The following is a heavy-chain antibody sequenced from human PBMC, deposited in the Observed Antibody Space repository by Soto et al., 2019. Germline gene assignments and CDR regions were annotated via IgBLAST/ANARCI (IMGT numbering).Heavy chain of an antibody. CDR3: ATSRTSIAVACETEYYFDY. CDR2: INPNSGGT. CDR1: GYTFTDFY. V-gene: IGHV1-2*04. D-gene: IGHD6-19*01. J-gene: IGHJ4*02. Sequence: QVQLVQSGAEVKKPGASVKVSCKPSGYTFTDFYMHWVRQAPGQGREWMGWINPNSGGTKYAQNFQGWVTMTRDTSSRTAYMELSRLRSDDTAVYYCATSRTSIAVACETEYYFDYWGQGTLVTVSS.